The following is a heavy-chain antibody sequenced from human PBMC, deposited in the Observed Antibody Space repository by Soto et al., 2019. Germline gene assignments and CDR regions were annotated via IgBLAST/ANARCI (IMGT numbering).Heavy chain of an antibody. CDR1: GFTFSSYG. CDR3: AKGPRRDHCSSTSCYGRYGMDV. D-gene: IGHD2-2*01. Sequence: PVGSLRLSCAASGFTFSSYGMHWVRQAPGKGLEWVAVISYDGSNKYYADSVKGRSTISRDNSKNTLYLQMNSLRAEDTAVYYCAKGPRRDHCSSTSCYGRYGMDVWGQGTTVTVSS. CDR2: ISYDGSNK. J-gene: IGHJ6*02. V-gene: IGHV3-30*18.